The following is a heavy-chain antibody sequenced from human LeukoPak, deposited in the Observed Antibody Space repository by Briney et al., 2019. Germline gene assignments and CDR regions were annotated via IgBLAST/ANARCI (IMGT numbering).Heavy chain of an antibody. Sequence: GGSLRLSCAASGFTFSSYGMHWVRQAPGKGLEWVAVISYDGSNNYYADSVKGRFTISRDNSKNTLYLQMNSLRAEDTAVLYCAKSLEPRSNRYGDYLNWDAFDIWGQGTMVTVSS. V-gene: IGHV3-30*18. D-gene: IGHD4-17*01. CDR2: ISYDGSNN. CDR3: AKSLEPRSNRYGDYLNWDAFDI. J-gene: IGHJ3*02. CDR1: GFTFSSYG.